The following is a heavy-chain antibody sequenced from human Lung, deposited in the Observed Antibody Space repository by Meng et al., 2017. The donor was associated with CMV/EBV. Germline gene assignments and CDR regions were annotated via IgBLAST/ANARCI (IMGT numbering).Heavy chain of an antibody. D-gene: IGHD1-20*01. J-gene: IGHJ5*02. V-gene: IGHV1-18*01. CDR3: ARVMAVGYNWNHYGGEVNWFDP. CDR1: GYTFTSYG. CDR2: ISAYNGNT. Sequence: ASVKVSCKASGYTFTSYGISWVRQAPGQGLEWMGWISAYNGNTNYAQKLQGRVTMTTDTSTSTAYMELRSLRSDDTAVYYCARVMAVGYNWNHYGGEVNWFDPRGQGTLVTVSS.